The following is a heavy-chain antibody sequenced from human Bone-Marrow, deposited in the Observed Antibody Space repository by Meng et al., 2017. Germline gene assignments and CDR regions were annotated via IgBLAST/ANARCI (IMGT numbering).Heavy chain of an antibody. CDR1: GFSLSTSGMC. J-gene: IGHJ2*01. V-gene: IGHV2-70*01. Sequence: SGPTLVKPTQTLTLTCTFSGFSLSTSGMCGSWIRQPPGKALEWLALIDWDDDTYYSTSLKTRLTISKDPSKNQVVLTMTNMDPVDTATYYCARSPYYYDSSGYYWYFDLWGRGTLVTVSS. D-gene: IGHD3-22*01. CDR2: IDWDDDT. CDR3: ARSPYYYDSSGYYWYFDL.